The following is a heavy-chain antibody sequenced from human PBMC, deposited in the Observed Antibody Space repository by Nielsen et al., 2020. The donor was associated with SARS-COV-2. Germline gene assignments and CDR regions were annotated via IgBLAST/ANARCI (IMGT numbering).Heavy chain of an antibody. D-gene: IGHD3-22*01. CDR3: AKDIYYDSSGYDY. V-gene: IGHV3-9*01. CDR1: GFTFDDYA. CDR2: ISGSGGST. Sequence: SLKISCAASGFTFDDYAMHWVRQAPGKGLEWVSAISGSGGSTYYADSVKGRFTISRDNAKNSLYLQMNSLRAEDTALYYCAKDIYYDSSGYDYWGQGTLVTVSS. J-gene: IGHJ4*02.